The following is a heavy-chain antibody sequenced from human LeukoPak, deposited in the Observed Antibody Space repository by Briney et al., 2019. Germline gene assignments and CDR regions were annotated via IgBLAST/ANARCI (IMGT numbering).Heavy chain of an antibody. CDR2: IKQDGSEK. CDR1: GFTFSSYW. D-gene: IGHD5-24*01. V-gene: IGHV3-7*04. CDR3: VRGLKRWLQLIEGTDAFDI. Sequence: PGGSLRLSCAASGFTFSSYWVSWVRQAPGKGLEWVANIKQDGSEKYYVDSVKGRFTISRDNAKNSLYLQMNSLRAEDTAVYYCVRGLKRWLQLIEGTDAFDIWGQGTMVTVSS. J-gene: IGHJ3*02.